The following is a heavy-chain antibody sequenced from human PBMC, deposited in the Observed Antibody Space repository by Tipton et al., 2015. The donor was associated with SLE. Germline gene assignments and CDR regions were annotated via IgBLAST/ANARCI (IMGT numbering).Heavy chain of an antibody. J-gene: IGHJ4*02. V-gene: IGHV4-39*01. CDR1: GGSISSSSYY. Sequence: TLSLTCTVSGGSISSSSYYWGWIRQPPGKGLEWIGSIYYSGSTYYNPSLKSRVTISVDTSKNQFSLKLSSVTAADTAVYYCARQPNSPIIGLSYFDYWGQGTLVTVSS. CDR2: IYYSGST. CDR3: ARQPNSPIIGLSYFDY. D-gene: IGHD2-8*01.